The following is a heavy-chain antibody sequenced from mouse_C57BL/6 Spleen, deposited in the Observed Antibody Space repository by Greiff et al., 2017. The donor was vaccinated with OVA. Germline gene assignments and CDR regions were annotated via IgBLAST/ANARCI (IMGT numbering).Heavy chain of an antibody. CDR3: ARGDYYGSGGY. Sequence: EVQLQQSGPGLVKPSQSLSLTCSVTGYSITSGYYWNWIRQFPGNKLEWMGYISYDGSNNYNPSLKNRISITRDTSKNQFFLKLNSVTTEDTATYYCARGDYYGSGGYWGQGTTLTVSS. CDR1: GYSITSGYY. D-gene: IGHD1-1*01. CDR2: ISYDGSN. J-gene: IGHJ2*01. V-gene: IGHV3-6*01.